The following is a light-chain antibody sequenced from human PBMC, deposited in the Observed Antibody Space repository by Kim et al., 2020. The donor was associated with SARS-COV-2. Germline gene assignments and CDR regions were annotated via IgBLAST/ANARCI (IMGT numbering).Light chain of an antibody. CDR1: QSLVYNDGNTY. V-gene: IGKV2-30*01. J-gene: IGKJ2*01. CDR2: QVS. Sequence: PVSISCRSSQSLVYNDGNTYLSWFQQRPGQSPRRLIYQVSNRDSGVPDRFSGSGSGTDFTLKISRVEAQDVGVYYCMQGTRTPPNTFGQGTKLEI. CDR3: MQGTRTPPNT.